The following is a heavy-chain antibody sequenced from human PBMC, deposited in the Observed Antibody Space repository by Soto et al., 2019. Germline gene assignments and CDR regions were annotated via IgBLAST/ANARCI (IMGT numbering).Heavy chain of an antibody. CDR1: GFTFSSYG. D-gene: IGHD6-6*01. V-gene: IGHV3-33*01. Sequence: QVQLVESGGGVVQPGRSLRLSCAASGFTFSSYGMHWVRQAPGKRLEWVAVIWYDGSNKYYADSVKGRFTISRDNSKNTLYLQMNSLRAEDTAVYYCARDGPNSSSRDYYYYGMDVWGQGTTVTVSS. J-gene: IGHJ6*02. CDR3: ARDGPNSSSRDYYYYGMDV. CDR2: IWYDGSNK.